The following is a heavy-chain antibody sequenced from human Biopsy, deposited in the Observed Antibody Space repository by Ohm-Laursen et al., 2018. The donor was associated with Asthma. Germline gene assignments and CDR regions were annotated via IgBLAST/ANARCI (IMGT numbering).Heavy chain of an antibody. V-gene: IGHV1-69*13. CDR1: GGTFNTYV. D-gene: IGHD2-2*01. CDR2: VNSVFGTT. J-gene: IGHJ4*02. CDR3: ARKAGSCISRTCYSLDF. Sequence: SVKVSCKSLGGTFNTYVIGWVRQAPGQGLEWMGGVNSVFGTTNYPQKFQDRVTITADDSTSTVYMELSSLRSEDTAVYYCARKAGSCISRTCYSLDFWGRGTLVTVSS.